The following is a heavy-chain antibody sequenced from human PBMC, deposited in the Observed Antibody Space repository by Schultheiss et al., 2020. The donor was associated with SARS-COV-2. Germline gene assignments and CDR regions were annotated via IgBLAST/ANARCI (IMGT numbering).Heavy chain of an antibody. CDR2: IHFLGRI. Sequence: SETLSLTCTVSGGSITSYHWSWIRQTPGKGLEWIGYIHFLGRIAYNPSLKSRVTISIDTSKNQFSLKLGSVTAADTAVYFCARATRVESLFSVRGGSFDFWGRGALVTVSS. J-gene: IGHJ4*02. V-gene: IGHV4-59*01. CDR1: GGSITSYH. D-gene: IGHD5-24*01. CDR3: ARATRVESLFSVRGGSFDF.